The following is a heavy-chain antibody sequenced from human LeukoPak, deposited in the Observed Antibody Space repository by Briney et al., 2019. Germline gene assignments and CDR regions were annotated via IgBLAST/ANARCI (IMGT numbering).Heavy chain of an antibody. D-gene: IGHD5-12*01. CDR3: ARGTVGGYRISYYYYHYMDV. CDR1: GYTFTSYG. J-gene: IGHJ6*03. CDR2: ISAYNGDT. Sequence: ASVKVSCKASGYTFTSYGISWVRQAPGQGLEWMGWISAYNGDTNYAQKLQGRVTMTTDTSTSTAYMELRSLRSDDTAVYYCARGTVGGYRISYYYYHYMDVWGKGTTVTVSS. V-gene: IGHV1-18*01.